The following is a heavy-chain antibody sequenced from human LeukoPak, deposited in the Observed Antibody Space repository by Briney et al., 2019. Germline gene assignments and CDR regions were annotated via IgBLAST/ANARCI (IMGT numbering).Heavy chain of an antibody. J-gene: IGHJ4*02. Sequence: PGGSLRLSCAASGFTFSSHSMNWVRQAPGKGLEWVGRIKSKADGETIDYAAPVKGRFTSSRDDSKNMLYLQMNSLKSEDTAVYYCSTLTSRGLSDSWGQGTLATVSS. CDR2: IKSKADGETI. D-gene: IGHD1-20*01. V-gene: IGHV3-15*07. CDR1: GFTFSSHS. CDR3: STLTSRGLSDS.